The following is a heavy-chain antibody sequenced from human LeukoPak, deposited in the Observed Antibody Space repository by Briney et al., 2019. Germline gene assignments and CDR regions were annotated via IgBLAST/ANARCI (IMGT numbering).Heavy chain of an antibody. D-gene: IGHD3-3*01. CDR2: IYYSGST. Sequence: SETLSLTCTVSGGSISSSSYYWGWIRQPPGKGLEWIGSIYYSGSTYYNPSLKSRVTISVDTSKNQFSLKLSSVTAADTAVYYCARSPYYDFWSARLSFGSHYYMDVWGKGTTVTVSS. CDR3: ARSPYYDFWSARLSFGSHYYMDV. V-gene: IGHV4-39*07. CDR1: GGSISSSSYY. J-gene: IGHJ6*03.